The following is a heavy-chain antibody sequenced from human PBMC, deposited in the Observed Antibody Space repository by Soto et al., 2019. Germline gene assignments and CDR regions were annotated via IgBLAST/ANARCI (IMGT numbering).Heavy chain of an antibody. J-gene: IGHJ4*02. CDR1: GGTFSSYA. CDR2: IIPIFGTA. V-gene: IGHV1-69*13. D-gene: IGHD3-3*01. CDR3: ARVGYDFWSGSTHTFDY. Sequence: SVKVSCKASGGTFSSYAISWVRQAPGQGLEWMGGIIPIFGTANYAQKFQGRVTITADESTSTAQMELSSLRSEDTAVYYCARVGYDFWSGSTHTFDYWGQGTLVTVSS.